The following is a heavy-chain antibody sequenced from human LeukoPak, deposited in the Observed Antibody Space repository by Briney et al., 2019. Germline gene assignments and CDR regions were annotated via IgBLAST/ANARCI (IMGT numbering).Heavy chain of an antibody. J-gene: IGHJ4*02. D-gene: IGHD6-19*01. Sequence: GGSLRLSCAASGFTFSSYAMHWVRQAPGKGLEWVAVISYDGSNKYYADSVKGRFTISRDNSKNTLYLQMNSLRAEDTAVYYCATPYSSGWYLTGDYFDYWGQGTLVTVSS. CDR2: ISYDGSNK. CDR1: GFTFSSYA. CDR3: ATPYSSGWYLTGDYFDY. V-gene: IGHV3-30-3*01.